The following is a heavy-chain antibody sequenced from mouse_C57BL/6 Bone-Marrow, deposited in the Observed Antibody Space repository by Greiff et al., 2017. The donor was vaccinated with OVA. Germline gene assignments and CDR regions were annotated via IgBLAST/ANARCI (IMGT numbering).Heavy chain of an antibody. Sequence: QVQLKESGPGLVAPSQRLSITCTVSGFSLTSYGVHWVRQPPGTGLEWLVVIWSDGSTTYNSDLKSKLSLSKDNSKSQVYLKMNSLHTDDTAMYYCARHTRYGTFDYWGQGTTLTVSS. CDR1: GFSLTSYG. V-gene: IGHV2-6-1*01. J-gene: IGHJ2*01. CDR3: ARHTRYGTFDY. D-gene: IGHD2-10*02. CDR2: IWSDGST.